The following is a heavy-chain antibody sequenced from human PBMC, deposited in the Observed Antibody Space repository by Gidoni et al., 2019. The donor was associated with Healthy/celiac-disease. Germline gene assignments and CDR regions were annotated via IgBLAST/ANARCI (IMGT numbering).Heavy chain of an antibody. CDR3: AKMGSGSYSSWYFDY. J-gene: IGHJ4*02. V-gene: IGHV3-23*01. D-gene: IGHD3-10*01. CDR1: GFTFSSYA. Sequence: EVQLLESGGGLVQPGGSLRLSCAASGFTFSSYAMGWVRQAPGKGLGGGSAIRGSGCRFTISRDNSKNPLYLQMNSLRAEETGVYYWAKMGSGSYSSWYFDYWGQGTLVTVSS. CDR2: IRGSG.